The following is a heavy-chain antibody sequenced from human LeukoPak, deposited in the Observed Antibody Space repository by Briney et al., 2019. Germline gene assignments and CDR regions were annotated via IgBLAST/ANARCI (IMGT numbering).Heavy chain of an antibody. D-gene: IGHD1-1*01. V-gene: IGHV1-18*01. Sequence: ASVKVSCKASGYTFTSYGISWVRQAPGQGLEWMGWISAYNGNTNYAQKLQGRVTMTTDTSTSTAYMELRSLRSDDTAVYYCARIPQRVPHNWFDPWGQGTLVTVSS. CDR3: ARIPQRVPHNWFDP. J-gene: IGHJ5*02. CDR2: ISAYNGNT. CDR1: GYTFTSYG.